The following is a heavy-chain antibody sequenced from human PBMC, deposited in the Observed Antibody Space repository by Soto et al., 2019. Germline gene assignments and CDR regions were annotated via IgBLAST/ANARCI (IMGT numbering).Heavy chain of an antibody. CDR3: AKDNGAMVPLYYFDY. V-gene: IGHV3-30*18. J-gene: IGHJ4*02. Sequence: PGGSLRLSCAASGFTFSSYGMHWVRQAPGKGLEWVAVISYDGGNKYYADSVKGRFTISRDNSKNTLYLQMNSLRAEDTAVYYCAKDNGAMVPLYYFDYWGQGTLVTVSS. CDR1: GFTFSSYG. D-gene: IGHD5-18*01. CDR2: ISYDGGNK.